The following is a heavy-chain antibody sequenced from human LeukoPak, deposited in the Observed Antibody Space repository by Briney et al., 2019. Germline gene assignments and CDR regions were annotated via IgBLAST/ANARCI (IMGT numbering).Heavy chain of an antibody. Sequence: GGSLRLSCAASGFTFDDYAMHWVRQAPGKGLEWVSGISWNSGSIGYADSVKGRFTISRDNAKNSLYLQMNSLRAEDTAVYYCARRYYLDYWGQGTLVTVSS. J-gene: IGHJ4*02. CDR2: ISWNSGSI. CDR1: GFTFDDYA. D-gene: IGHD3-10*01. CDR3: ARRYYLDY. V-gene: IGHV3-9*01.